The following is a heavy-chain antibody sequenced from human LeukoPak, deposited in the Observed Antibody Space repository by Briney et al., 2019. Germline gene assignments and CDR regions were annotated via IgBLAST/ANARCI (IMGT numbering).Heavy chain of an antibody. V-gene: IGHV4-39*01. Sequence: SETLSLTCTVSGGSISSSSYYWGWIRQPPGKGLEWIGSIYYSGSTYYNPSLKSRVTISVDTSKNQFSLKLSSETAADTAVYYCARRSGSYYEYFDYWGQGTLVTVSS. D-gene: IGHD1-26*01. J-gene: IGHJ4*02. CDR2: IYYSGST. CDR3: ARRSGSYYEYFDY. CDR1: GGSISSSSYY.